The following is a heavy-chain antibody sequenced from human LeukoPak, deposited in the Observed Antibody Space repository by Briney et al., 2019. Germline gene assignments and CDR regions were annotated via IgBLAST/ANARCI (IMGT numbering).Heavy chain of an antibody. CDR3: TRDTYGDYAFDY. V-gene: IGHV3-49*03. D-gene: IGHD4-17*01. Sequence: GGSLRLSCIASGFTFGDYAMNWFRQAPGKGLEWVGFIRSKTYGGTTEYAASVKGRFTISRDDSKNIAYLQMSSLKTEDTAMYYCTRDTYGDYAFDYWGQGTLVTVSS. CDR1: GFTFGDYA. J-gene: IGHJ4*02. CDR2: IRSKTYGGTT.